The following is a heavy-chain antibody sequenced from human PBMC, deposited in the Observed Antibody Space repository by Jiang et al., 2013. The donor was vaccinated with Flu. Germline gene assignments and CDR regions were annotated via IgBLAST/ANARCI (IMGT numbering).Heavy chain of an antibody. CDR1: GGSISSSSYY. J-gene: IGHJ4*02. Sequence: LLKPSETLSLTCTVSGGSISSSSYYWGWIRQPPGKGLEWIGSIYYSGSTYYNPSLKSRVTISVDTSKNQFSLKLSSVTAADTAVYYCARQGNFDWSLLFWGQGTLVTVSS. CDR2: IYYSGST. CDR3: ARQGNFDWSLLF. D-gene: IGHD3-9*01. V-gene: IGHV4-39*01.